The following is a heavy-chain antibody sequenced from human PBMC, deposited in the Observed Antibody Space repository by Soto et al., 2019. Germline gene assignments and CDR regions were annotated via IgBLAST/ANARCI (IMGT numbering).Heavy chain of an antibody. V-gene: IGHV5-10-1*01. J-gene: IGHJ5*02. CDR2: IDPSDSYT. Sequence: GESLKISCKGSGYSFTSYRISWVRQMPGKGLEWMGRIDPSDSYTNYSPSFQGHVTISADKSISTAYLQWSSLKASDTAMYYCARRHSSSSAFDPWGQGTLVTVSS. D-gene: IGHD6-13*01. CDR1: GYSFTSYR. CDR3: ARRHSSSSAFDP.